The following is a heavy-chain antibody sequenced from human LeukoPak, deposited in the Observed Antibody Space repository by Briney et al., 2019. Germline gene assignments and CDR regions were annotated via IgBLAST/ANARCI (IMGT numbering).Heavy chain of an antibody. CDR2: ISAYNGNT. D-gene: IGHD3-22*01. CDR3: ARDPPRGTMIVVPTLGI. CDR1: GYTFTSYG. Sequence: ASVKVSCKASGYTFTSYGISWVRQAPGQGLEWVGWISAYNGNTNYAQKLQGGVTMTTDTSTSTAYMELKSLRSDDTAVYYCARDPPRGTMIVVPTLGIWGQGTMVTVSS. V-gene: IGHV1-18*01. J-gene: IGHJ3*02.